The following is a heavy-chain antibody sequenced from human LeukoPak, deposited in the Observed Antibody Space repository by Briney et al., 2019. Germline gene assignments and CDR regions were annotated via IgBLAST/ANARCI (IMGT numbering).Heavy chain of an antibody. CDR1: GGTFSSYA. D-gene: IGHD6-19*01. J-gene: IGHJ4*02. V-gene: IGHV1-69*13. CDR2: IIPIFGTA. CDR3: AKALLGIAVAGLVDY. Sequence: SVKVSCKASGGTFSSYAISWVRQAPGQGLEWMGGIIPIFGTANYAQKFQGRVTITADESTSTAYMELSSLRSEDTAVYYCAKALLGIAVAGLVDYWGQGTLVTVSS.